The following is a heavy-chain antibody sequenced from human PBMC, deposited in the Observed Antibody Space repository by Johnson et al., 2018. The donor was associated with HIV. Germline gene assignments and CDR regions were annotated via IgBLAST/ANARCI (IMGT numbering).Heavy chain of an antibody. CDR3: ARDRRILTIFGVATDAFDI. Sequence: EVQLLESGGGLVQPGGSLRLSCAASGFTFSTYWMTWVRQAPGKGLEWVANIKEDGSEEYYVDSVKGRFTISRDNAKNSLYLQMNSLRAEDTAVYYCARDRRILTIFGVATDAFDIWGQGTMVTVSS. CDR1: GFTFSTYW. J-gene: IGHJ3*02. D-gene: IGHD3-3*01. CDR2: IKEDGSEE. V-gene: IGHV3-7*01.